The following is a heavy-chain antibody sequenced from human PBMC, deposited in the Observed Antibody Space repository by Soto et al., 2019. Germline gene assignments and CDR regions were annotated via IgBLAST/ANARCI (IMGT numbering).Heavy chain of an antibody. CDR3: ARSPPLWRVFTYYFDY. Sequence: QVQLVESGGGLVKPGGSLRLSCAASGFTFSDYYMSWIRQAPGKGLEWVSYISSSGSTIYYADSVKGQFTISRDNAKNSLYLQMNSLRAEDTAVYYCARSPPLWRVFTYYFDYWGQGTLVTVSS. D-gene: IGHD3-10*01. J-gene: IGHJ4*02. V-gene: IGHV3-11*01. CDR2: ISSSGSTI. CDR1: GFTFSDYY.